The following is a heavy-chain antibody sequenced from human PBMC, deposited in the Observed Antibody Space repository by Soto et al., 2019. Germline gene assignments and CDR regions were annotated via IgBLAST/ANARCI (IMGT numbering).Heavy chain of an antibody. CDR3: AKDRRAGGNSAFYFDF. D-gene: IGHD3-16*01. Sequence: PGGSLRLSCAASGFTFSSYAMSWVRPAPGKGLEWVSAISGSGGSTYYADSVKGRFTISRDNSKNTLYLQMNSLRAEDTAVYYCAKDRRAGGNSAFYFDFWGQGAQVTVSS. CDR1: GFTFSSYA. V-gene: IGHV3-23*01. CDR2: ISGSGGST. J-gene: IGHJ4*02.